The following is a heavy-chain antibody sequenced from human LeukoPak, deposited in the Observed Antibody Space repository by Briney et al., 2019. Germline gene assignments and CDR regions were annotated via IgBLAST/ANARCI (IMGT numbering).Heavy chain of an antibody. CDR1: GYTFTSYG. CDR2: ITTNNSNT. V-gene: IGHV1-18*01. J-gene: IGHJ4*02. D-gene: IGHD2-2*02. Sequence: ASVKVSFKCSGYTFTSYGIIWVRQPPGQGLEWMGWITTNNSNTNYARKFQDRVTVTTDTSTSTAYMELRSLRSHATAVYFCARGELAFCSATNCYSSFDYWGPGTLVTVSS. CDR3: ARGELAFCSATNCYSSFDY.